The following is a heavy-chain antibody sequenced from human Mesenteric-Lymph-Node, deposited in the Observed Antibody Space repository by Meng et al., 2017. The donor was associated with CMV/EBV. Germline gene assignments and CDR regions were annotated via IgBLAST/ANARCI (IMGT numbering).Heavy chain of an antibody. J-gene: IGHJ4*02. D-gene: IGHD2-15*01. V-gene: IGHV1-2*06. CDR1: GYTFTGYY. CDR3: ARLGTSTPPFYLDY. Sequence: SGYTFTGYYMHWVRQAPGQGLEWMGRINPNSGGTNYAQKFQGRFTVTADKSTRTAYMELSSLRSDDSAVYYCARLGTSTPPFYLDYWGQGTLVTVSS. CDR2: INPNSGGT.